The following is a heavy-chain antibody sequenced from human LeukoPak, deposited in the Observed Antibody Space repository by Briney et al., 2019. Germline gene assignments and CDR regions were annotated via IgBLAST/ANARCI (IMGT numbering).Heavy chain of an antibody. CDR3: ARWCGRGGECVENIAVAGTDY. J-gene: IGHJ4*02. D-gene: IGHD6-19*01. CDR1: GDSVSSNSAA. CDR2: TYYRSKWYN. V-gene: IGHV6-1*01. Sequence: SQALSLTCAISGDSVSSNSAAWTWIRQSPSRGLEWLGRTYYRSKWYNDYAVSVKSRITINPDTSKNQFSLKLSSVTAADTAVYYCARWCGRGGECVENIAVAGTDYWGQGTLVTVSS.